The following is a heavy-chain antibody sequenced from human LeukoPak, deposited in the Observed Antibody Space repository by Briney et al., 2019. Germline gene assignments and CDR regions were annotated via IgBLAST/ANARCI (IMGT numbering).Heavy chain of an antibody. CDR3: ARDVRGRTPLKLGMKWFDP. J-gene: IGHJ5*02. Sequence: GGSLRLSCAASGFTFSNYYMSWIRQAPGKGLEWLAYISNSGDTRKYADSVTGRFTISRDNAKNSVFLQMNSLRAEDSGVYYCARDVRGRTPLKLGMKWFDPWGQGTRVTVSS. D-gene: IGHD7-27*01. V-gene: IGHV3-11*01. CDR1: GFTFSNYY. CDR2: ISNSGDTR.